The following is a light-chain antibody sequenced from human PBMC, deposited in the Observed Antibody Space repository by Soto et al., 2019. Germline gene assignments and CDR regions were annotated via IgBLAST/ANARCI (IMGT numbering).Light chain of an antibody. CDR1: QSVSNN. V-gene: IGKV3-15*01. Sequence: EIVMTQSPATLSVSPGERATLSCRASQSVSNNLAGYQQKPGQAPRLLIYGASTRATGLPARFSGSGSETEFTLTISSLQSEDFAVYYCQQYNNWPRTFGQGTKVDLK. J-gene: IGKJ1*01. CDR3: QQYNNWPRT. CDR2: GAS.